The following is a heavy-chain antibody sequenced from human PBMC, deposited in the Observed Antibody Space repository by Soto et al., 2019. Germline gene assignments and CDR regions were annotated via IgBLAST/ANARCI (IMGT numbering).Heavy chain of an antibody. D-gene: IGHD3-16*01. V-gene: IGHV1-46*01. CDR2: IDPSGGVT. CDR1: GYTFTKFH. Sequence: QVQLIQFGAEVKKPGASVKVSCRASGYTFTKFHIHWVRQAPGQGLEWMGMIDPSGGVTRDAQRFWGRITMPSDTTTSSVYMELRGLTWEDTAVYYCERDVIGHDNYETIGYYFEHWGPGTLVTLSS. J-gene: IGHJ4*02. CDR3: ERDVIGHDNYETIGYYFEH.